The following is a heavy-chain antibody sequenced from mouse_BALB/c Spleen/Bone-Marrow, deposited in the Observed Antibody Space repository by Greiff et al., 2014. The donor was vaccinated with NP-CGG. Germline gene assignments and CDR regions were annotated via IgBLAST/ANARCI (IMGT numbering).Heavy chain of an antibody. CDR3: ARSDGYRDMDY. D-gene: IGHD2-3*01. Sequence: QVQLQQSGPELVKPGASVKISCKASGYAFSSSRMNWVKQRPGQGLEWIGRIYPGDGDTKYNGKFKGKATLTADKSSSTAYMQLSSLTSVDSAVYFCARSDGYRDMDYWGQGTSVTVSS. V-gene: IGHV1-82*01. J-gene: IGHJ4*01. CDR2: IYPGDGDT. CDR1: GYAFSSSR.